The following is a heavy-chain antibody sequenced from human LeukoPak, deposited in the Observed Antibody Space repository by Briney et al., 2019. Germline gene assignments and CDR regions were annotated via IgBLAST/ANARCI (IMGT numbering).Heavy chain of an antibody. V-gene: IGHV4-34*01. CDR2: IYHSGSI. J-gene: IGHJ4*02. CDR3: ARQIATGLWAFDS. D-gene: IGHD1-26*01. CDR1: GGSFSDYS. Sequence: SETLSLTCAVYGGSFSDYSWTWIRQPPGMGLEWIGSIYHSGSIYYNPSLKSRLTISVETSRNQFSLRLNSLTAGETAVYYCARQIATGLWAFDSWGQGSLVTVSS.